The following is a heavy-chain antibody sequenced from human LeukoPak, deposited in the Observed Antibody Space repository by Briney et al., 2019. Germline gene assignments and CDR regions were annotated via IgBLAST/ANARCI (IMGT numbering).Heavy chain of an antibody. CDR2: IIPIFGTA. Sequence: GASMKVSCKASGGTFSSYAISWVRQAPGQGLEWMGGIIPIFGTANYAQKFQGRVTITTDESTSTAYMELSSLRSEDTAVYYCAREDVAVAGPLPDYWGQGTLVTVSS. D-gene: IGHD6-19*01. V-gene: IGHV1-69*05. CDR1: GGTFSSYA. CDR3: AREDVAVAGPLPDY. J-gene: IGHJ4*02.